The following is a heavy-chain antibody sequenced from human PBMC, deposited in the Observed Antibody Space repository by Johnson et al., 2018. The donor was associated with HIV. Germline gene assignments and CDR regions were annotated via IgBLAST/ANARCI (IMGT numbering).Heavy chain of an antibody. J-gene: IGHJ3*02. CDR2: ISDKGGRP. Sequence: VQLVESGGGLVQPGGSLRLSCAATGLTFSSYSMTWVRQAPGKGLEWVSTISDKGGRPYYADYVKGRYTNSRDHSKNTLYLQMNSLRVEYTAVYYCAKGLAWVGDSKFAFYIWGQGTMVTVSS. D-gene: IGHD1-26*01. CDR3: AKGLAWVGDSKFAFYI. CDR1: GLTFSSYS. V-gene: IGHV3-23*04.